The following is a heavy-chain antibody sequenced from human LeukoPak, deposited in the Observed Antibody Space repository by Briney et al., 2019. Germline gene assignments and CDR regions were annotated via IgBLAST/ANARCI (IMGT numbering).Heavy chain of an antibody. CDR1: GFTFNTYT. Sequence: GGSLRLSCAASGFTFNTYTMNWVRQAPGKGLEWVSYISGSSGIIDYADSVKGRFTISRDNAKNSLYLQMNSLRAEDTAVYYCARDSPVVVFHYGMDVWGQGTTVTVSS. CDR3: ARDSPVVVFHYGMDV. J-gene: IGHJ6*02. V-gene: IGHV3-48*04. CDR2: ISGSSGII. D-gene: IGHD2-21*01.